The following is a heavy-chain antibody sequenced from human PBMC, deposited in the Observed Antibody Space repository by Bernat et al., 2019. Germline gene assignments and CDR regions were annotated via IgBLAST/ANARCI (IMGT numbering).Heavy chain of an antibody. Sequence: QVQLVESGGGVVQPGRSLRLTCAASGFTFSSYAMHWVRPAPGKGLEWVAVISYDGSNKYYADSVKGRFTISRDNSKNTLYLQMNSLRAEDTAVYYCARGYWNGYYMDVWGKGTTVTVSS. CDR2: ISYDGSNK. D-gene: IGHD1-1*01. J-gene: IGHJ6*03. V-gene: IGHV3-30*01. CDR1: GFTFSSYA. CDR3: ARGYWNGYYMDV.